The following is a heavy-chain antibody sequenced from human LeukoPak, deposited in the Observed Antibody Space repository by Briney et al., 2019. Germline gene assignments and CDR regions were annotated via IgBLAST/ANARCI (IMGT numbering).Heavy chain of an antibody. CDR3: ARGSVYYGDSSVYFDY. Sequence: PSETLSLTCAVYGGSFSGYFWTYVRQPPGKGLEWIGEINHRGSTNYNPSLKSRVAISVDTSKNEFSLRLSSVTAADTAVYYCARGSVYYGDSSVYFDYWGQGTLVAASS. CDR1: GGSFSGYF. CDR2: INHRGST. D-gene: IGHD3-22*01. J-gene: IGHJ4*02. V-gene: IGHV4-34*01.